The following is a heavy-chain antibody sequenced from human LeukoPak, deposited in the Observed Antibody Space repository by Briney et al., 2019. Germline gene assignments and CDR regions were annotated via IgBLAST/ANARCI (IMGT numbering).Heavy chain of an antibody. Sequence: GGSLRLSCAASGFTFSNAWMSWVCQAPGKGLEWVGRIKSKTDGGTTDYAAPVKGRFTISRDDSKNTLYLQMNSLKTEDTAVYYCTTDYQRYCTNGVCYRRYFQHWGQGTLVTVSS. V-gene: IGHV3-15*01. CDR2: IKSKTDGGTT. CDR1: GFTFSNAW. D-gene: IGHD2-8*01. CDR3: TTDYQRYCTNGVCYRRYFQH. J-gene: IGHJ1*01.